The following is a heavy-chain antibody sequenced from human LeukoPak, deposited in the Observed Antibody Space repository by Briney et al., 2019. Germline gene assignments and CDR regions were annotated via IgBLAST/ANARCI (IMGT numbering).Heavy chain of an antibody. V-gene: IGHV4-59*01. Sequence: SETLSLTCTVSGGSINDFYWTWIRQPPGKGLEWIGYIFYSGSANSNPSLESRVTISVDTSKNQISLKLSSVTAADTAAYYCARLRSGSTPPPPHYYYGLDVWGQGTTVIVSS. CDR1: GGSINDFY. CDR3: ARLRSGSTPPPPHYYYGLDV. D-gene: IGHD1-26*01. CDR2: IFYSGSA. J-gene: IGHJ6*02.